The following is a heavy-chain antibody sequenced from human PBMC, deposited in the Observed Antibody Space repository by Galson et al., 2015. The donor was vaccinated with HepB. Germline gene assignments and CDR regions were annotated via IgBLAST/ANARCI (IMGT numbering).Heavy chain of an antibody. CDR3: ARASIAVQTSSLWY. J-gene: IGHJ4*02. V-gene: IGHV3-11*01. D-gene: IGHD2-15*01. CDR2: ISSSGTTK. CDR1: GFSFTGYY. Sequence: SLRLSCATSGFSFTGYYMSWLRQAPGKGLEWISYISSSGTTKSYADSVKGRFTTSRDNAKRSVSLHMRGLRAEDTAVYYCARASIAVQTSSLWYWGRGTLVTVSS.